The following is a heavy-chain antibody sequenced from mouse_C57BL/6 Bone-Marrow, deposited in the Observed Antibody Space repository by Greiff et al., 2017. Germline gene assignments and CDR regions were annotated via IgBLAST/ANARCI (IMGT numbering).Heavy chain of an antibody. J-gene: IGHJ1*03. CDR1: GYTFTSYW. Sequence: QVQLQQPGAELVKPGASVKLSCKASGYTFTSYWMQWVNQRPGQGLEWIGEIDPSDSNTTDNQTFKGKATLTVDTTSSTAYMQLSSLTSEDSAVYYCGGGGLPWDFDVWGTGTTVTVSS. D-gene: IGHD2-2*01. CDR3: GGGGLPWDFDV. CDR2: IDPSDSNT. V-gene: IGHV1-50*01.